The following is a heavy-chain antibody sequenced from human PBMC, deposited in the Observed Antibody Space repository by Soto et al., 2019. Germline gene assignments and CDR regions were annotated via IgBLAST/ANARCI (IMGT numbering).Heavy chain of an antibody. Sequence: GGSLRLSCAASGFTFTTYPLSWVRQAPGKGLEWVSGISGTGISTYYADSVKGRFTISRDNSKNMVFLQMNSLRAEDTAIYYCAKPPVITASYYYSGMDVWGQGTTVTVSS. V-gene: IGHV3-23*01. CDR2: ISGTGIST. CDR1: GFTFTTYP. J-gene: IGHJ6*02. CDR3: AKPPVITASYYYSGMDV.